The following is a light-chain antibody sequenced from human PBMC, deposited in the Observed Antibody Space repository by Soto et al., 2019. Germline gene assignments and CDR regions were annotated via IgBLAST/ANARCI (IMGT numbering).Light chain of an antibody. CDR2: GVS. CDR1: SIDVGNPYDY. J-gene: IGLJ3*02. Sequence: QSALTQPASVSGSPGQSITISCSGTSIDVGNPYDYVSWYQQYPRKTPKLLILGVSNPPSAISGRFSGSKSGNTPSLTISGRRPEDEADYYYMSYIASTTTHWVLGGGTQLTVL. CDR3: MSYIASTTTHWV. V-gene: IGLV2-14*03.